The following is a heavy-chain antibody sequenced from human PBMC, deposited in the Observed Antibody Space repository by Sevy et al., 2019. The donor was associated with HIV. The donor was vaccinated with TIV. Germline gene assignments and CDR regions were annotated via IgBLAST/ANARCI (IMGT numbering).Heavy chain of an antibody. J-gene: IGHJ4*02. CDR3: AKSISADPVLYYLDY. Sequence: GGSLRFSCAASGFTFSSYAMNWVRQAPGKGLEWVSAISVGGHVTKYADSVKGRFTISRDNSRNILYLQMNSLRAEDTAAYYCAKSISADPVLYYLDYRGQGTLVTVSS. V-gene: IGHV3-23*01. CDR1: GFTFSSYA. CDR2: ISVGGHVT. D-gene: IGHD3-9*01.